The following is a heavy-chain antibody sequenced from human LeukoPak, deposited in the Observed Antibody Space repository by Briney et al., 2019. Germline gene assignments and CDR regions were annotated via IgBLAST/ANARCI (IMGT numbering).Heavy chain of an antibody. CDR2: IFPGDSDT. J-gene: IGHJ5*02. V-gene: IGHV5-51*01. CDR1: GDRFTSYW. D-gene: IGHD2/OR15-2a*01. Sequence: GESLKISCRASGDRFTSYWVAWVRQKPGKGLEWMGIIFPGDSDTRYSPSFEGQVSISVDRSTTTAYLHWSSLKASDTAIYYCARRPLHFQNYFVPWGQGTLVTVSP. CDR3: ARRPLHFQNYFVP.